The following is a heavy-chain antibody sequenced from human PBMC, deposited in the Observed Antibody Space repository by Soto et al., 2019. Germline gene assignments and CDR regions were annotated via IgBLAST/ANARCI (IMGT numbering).Heavy chain of an antibody. V-gene: IGHV3-23*01. D-gene: IGHD6-13*01. J-gene: IGHJ2*01. CDR2: ISSSGGST. CDR1: GFTFSNHG. CDR3: AKIGVAGQWYFDH. Sequence: EVHLLESGGGLVQPGGSLRLSCAASGFTFSNHGMSWARQAPGKGLEWVSSISSSGGSTYYADSVKGRFTTSRDNSKNTLYLQMNSLRVEDTAVYYCAKIGVAGQWYFDHWGRGTLVTVSS.